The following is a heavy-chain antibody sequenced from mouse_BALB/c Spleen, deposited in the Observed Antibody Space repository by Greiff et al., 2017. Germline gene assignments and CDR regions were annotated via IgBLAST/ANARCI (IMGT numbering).Heavy chain of an antibody. J-gene: IGHJ3*01. CDR3: ARHGSSYWFAY. CDR2: IYPGDGDT. D-gene: IGHD1-1*01. Sequence: QVQLQQSGAELVRPGSSVKISCKASGYAFSSYWMNWVKQRPGQGLEWIGQIYPGDGDTNYNGKFKGKATLTADKSSSTAYMQLSSLTSEDSAVYFCARHGSSYWFAYWGQGTLVTVSA. CDR1: GYAFSSYW. V-gene: IGHV1-80*01.